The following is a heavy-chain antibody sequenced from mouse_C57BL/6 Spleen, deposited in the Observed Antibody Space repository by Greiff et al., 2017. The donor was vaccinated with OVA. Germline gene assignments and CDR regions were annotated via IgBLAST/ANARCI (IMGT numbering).Heavy chain of an antibody. CDR3: ARAPPFTTVVAGPFDY. D-gene: IGHD1-1*01. V-gene: IGHV5-4*03. J-gene: IGHJ2*01. CDR2: ISDGGSYT. Sequence: EVKLMESGGGLVKPGGSLKLSCAASGFTFSSYAMSWVRQTPEKRLEWVATISDGGSYTYYPDNVKGRFTISRDNAKNNLYLQMSHLKSEDTAMYYCARAPPFTTVVAGPFDYWGQGTTLTVSS. CDR1: GFTFSSYA.